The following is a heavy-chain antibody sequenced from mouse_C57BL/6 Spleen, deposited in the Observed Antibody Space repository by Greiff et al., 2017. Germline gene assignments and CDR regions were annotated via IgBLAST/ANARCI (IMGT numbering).Heavy chain of an antibody. CDR1: GFTFSDYG. CDR2: ISSGSSTI. CDR3: ARLRRRDAMDY. V-gene: IGHV5-17*01. J-gene: IGHJ4*01. D-gene: IGHD2-12*01. Sequence: EVMLVESGGGLVKPGGSLKLSCAASGFTFSDYGMHWVRQAPEKGLAWVAYISSGSSTIYYADTVKGRFTISRDNAKNTLFLQMTSLRSEDTAMYYCARLRRRDAMDYWGQGTSVTVSS.